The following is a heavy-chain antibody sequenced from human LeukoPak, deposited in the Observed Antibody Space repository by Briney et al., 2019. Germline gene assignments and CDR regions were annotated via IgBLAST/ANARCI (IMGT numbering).Heavy chain of an antibody. CDR2: INPNSGGT. J-gene: IGHJ3*02. CDR3: ARAGGWELLYAFDI. Sequence: ASVKVSCKASGYTFTSYYMHWVRQAPGQGLEWMGWINPNSGGTNYAQKFQGRVTMTRDTSISTAYMELSRLRSDDTAVYYCARAGGWELLYAFDIWGQGTMVTVSS. CDR1: GYTFTSYY. D-gene: IGHD1-26*01. V-gene: IGHV1-2*02.